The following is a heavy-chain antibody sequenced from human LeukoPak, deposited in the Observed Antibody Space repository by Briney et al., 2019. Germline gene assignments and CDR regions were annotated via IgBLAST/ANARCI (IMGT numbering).Heavy chain of an antibody. CDR2: IGIRGDT. D-gene: IGHD6-19*01. CDR1: GFTFIDYD. J-gene: IGHJ4*01. V-gene: IGHV3-13*01. CDR3: ARSGTQVSGIDESDY. Sequence: GGSLRLSCAASGFTFIDYDMHWVRQVIGKGLEWVSAIGIRGDTHYSGSVKGRFTISRENAESSLYLQMNSLRAEDTAVYYCARSGTQVSGIDESDYWGHRTLGTVSS.